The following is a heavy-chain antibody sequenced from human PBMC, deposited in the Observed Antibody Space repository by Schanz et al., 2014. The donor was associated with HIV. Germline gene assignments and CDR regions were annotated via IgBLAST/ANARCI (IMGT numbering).Heavy chain of an antibody. V-gene: IGHV1-69*01. D-gene: IGHD5-12*01. Sequence: QVQLVQSGTEVKKPGSSVKVSCKPSGGTFRSFAISWVRQAPGQGLEWMGGIIPLFGTTNYAQKFQGRVTITADESTSTAYMELSSLKSEDTAVYYCARTRGYSGYDPPYYYYYGMDVWGQGTTVTVSS. CDR2: IIPLFGTT. CDR3: ARTRGYSGYDPPYYYYYGMDV. CDR1: GGTFRSFA. J-gene: IGHJ6*02.